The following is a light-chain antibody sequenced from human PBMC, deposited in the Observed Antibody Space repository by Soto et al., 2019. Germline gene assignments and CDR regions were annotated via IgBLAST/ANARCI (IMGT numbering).Light chain of an antibody. CDR1: SSNIGAEYD. CDR2: GDN. V-gene: IGLV1-40*01. J-gene: IGLJ1*01. Sequence: QSVLTQPPSVSGAPGQRVAISCTGSSSNIGAEYDVHWYQQLPGTAPKRLIYGDNNRPSGVPDRFSGSKSGTSASLAITGLQPEDEADYYCQCYDSSLTTFGFGTGTKVTVL. CDR3: QCYDSSLTTFG.